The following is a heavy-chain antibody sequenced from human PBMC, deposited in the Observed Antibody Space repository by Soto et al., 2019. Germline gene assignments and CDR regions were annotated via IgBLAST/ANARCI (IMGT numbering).Heavy chain of an antibody. CDR1: GGSISSYY. CDR3: ARQGFGPLHGLVDV. CDR2: VHHSWGS. Sequence: QVQLQESGPGLVKPSETLSLSCTVSGGSISSYYWSWFRQSPGKRMEWIGYVHHSWGSSYNPSLQSRVAISLDPSKRQFSLKVTPVTATDTAVYYCARQGFGPLHGLVDVWGQGTTVTVSS. D-gene: IGHD3-10*01. V-gene: IGHV4-59*08. J-gene: IGHJ6*02.